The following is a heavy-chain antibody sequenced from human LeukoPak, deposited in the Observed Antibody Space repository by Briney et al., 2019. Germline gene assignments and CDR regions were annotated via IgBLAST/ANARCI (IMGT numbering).Heavy chain of an antibody. CDR3: AKAALVVVVAATPGVVDY. D-gene: IGHD2-15*01. V-gene: IGHV3-23*01. J-gene: IGHJ4*02. Sequence: PGGSLRLSCAASGFTFSSYAMSWVRQAPGKGLEWVSAISGSGGSTYYADSVKGRFTISRDNSKNTLYLQMNSLRAEDTAVYYCAKAALVVVVAATPGVVDYWGQGTLVTVSS. CDR1: GFTFSSYA. CDR2: ISGSGGST.